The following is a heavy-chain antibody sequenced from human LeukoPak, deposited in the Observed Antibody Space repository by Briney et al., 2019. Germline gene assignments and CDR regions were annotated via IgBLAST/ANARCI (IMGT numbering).Heavy chain of an antibody. CDR1: GFTFSSYT. J-gene: IGHJ5*02. CDR2: IRGSGTST. CDR3: AKDTCGADCYSHYDH. D-gene: IGHD2-21*02. Sequence: GGSLRRSCAASGFTFSSYTLSWVRQAPGKGLEWISAIRGSGTSTYYAASVKGRFTISRDNSRNTLYLQMNSLRAEDTAVYYCAKDTCGADCYSHYDHWGQGTLVTVSS. V-gene: IGHV3-23*01.